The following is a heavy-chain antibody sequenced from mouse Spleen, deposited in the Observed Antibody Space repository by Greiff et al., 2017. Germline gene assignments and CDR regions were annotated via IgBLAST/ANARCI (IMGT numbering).Heavy chain of an antibody. J-gene: IGHJ3*01. CDR3: ASLYDGYPFAY. CDR2: ISNLAYSI. V-gene: IGHV5-15*01. Sequence: EVQLVESGGGLVKPGGSLKLSCAASGFTFSDYGMAWVRQAPGKGPEWVAFISNLAYSIYYAGTVTGRFTISRENAKNTLYLEMSSLRSEDTAMYYCASLYDGYPFAYWGQGTLVTVSA. D-gene: IGHD2-3*01. CDR1: GFTFSDYG.